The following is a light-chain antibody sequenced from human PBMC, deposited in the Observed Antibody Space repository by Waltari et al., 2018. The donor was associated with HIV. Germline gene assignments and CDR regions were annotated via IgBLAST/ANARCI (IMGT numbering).Light chain of an antibody. J-gene: IGLJ2*01. CDR3: QSYDSNSRDVI. CDR2: EDD. Sequence: NFMLTQPHSVSESPGKTVTISYTGSSGSIASNFVQWYQQRPGSPPTTVIYEDDQRPSGVPDRFSGAIDRSSNSASLTISGLKTEDEADYYCQSYDSNSRDVIFGGGTKLTVL. CDR1: SGSIASNF. V-gene: IGLV6-57*02.